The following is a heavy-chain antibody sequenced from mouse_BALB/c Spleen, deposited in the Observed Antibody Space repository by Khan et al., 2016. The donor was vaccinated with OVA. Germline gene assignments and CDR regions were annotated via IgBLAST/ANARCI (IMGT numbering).Heavy chain of an antibody. Sequence: EVQLQQSGPELMKPGASVKISCKASGYSFTSYYIHWMMQSHGKSLEWIGYIDPFSGGTTYNQKFKGQATLTVDKSSSTAYILLSNLTSEDSVVYYCARHGFVAWFTYWGQGTLVTVSA. D-gene: IGHD2-2*01. CDR2: IDPFSGGT. CDR1: GYSFTSYY. J-gene: IGHJ3*01. CDR3: ARHGFVAWFTY. V-gene: IGHV1S135*01.